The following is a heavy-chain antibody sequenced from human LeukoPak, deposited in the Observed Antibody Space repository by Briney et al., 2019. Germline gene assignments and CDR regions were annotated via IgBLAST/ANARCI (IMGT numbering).Heavy chain of an antibody. CDR1: GGSMSPYH. CDR3: ARAVSGRFDY. Sequence: PSETLSLTCTVSGGSMSPYHWSWIRQPPGKGLEWTGYIYYSGSTNYNPSLKSRVTISVDTSKNQFSLKLSSVTTADTVMYYCARAVSGRFDYWGQGTLVTVSS. D-gene: IGHD6-19*01. CDR2: IYYSGST. V-gene: IGHV4-59*08. J-gene: IGHJ4*02.